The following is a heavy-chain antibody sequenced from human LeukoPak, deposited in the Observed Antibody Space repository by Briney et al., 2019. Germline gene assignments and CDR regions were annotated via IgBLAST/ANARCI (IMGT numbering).Heavy chain of an antibody. J-gene: IGHJ3*02. D-gene: IGHD1-26*01. CDR2: IYYSGST. CDR3: AARDLVGARAFDI. CDR1: GGSISSYY. V-gene: IGHV4-59*01. Sequence: SETLSLTCTVSGGSISSYYWSWIRQPPGKGLEWIGYIYYSGSTNCNPSLKSRVTISVDTSKNQFSLKLSSVTAADTAVYYCAARDLVGARAFDIWGQGTMVTVSS.